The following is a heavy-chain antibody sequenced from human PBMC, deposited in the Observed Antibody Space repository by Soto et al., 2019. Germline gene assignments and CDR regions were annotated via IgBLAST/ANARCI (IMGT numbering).Heavy chain of an antibody. V-gene: IGHV4-59*08. CDR3: ARQWWGDY. Sequence: QVPLQESGPGLVKPSETLSLTCTVSGGAIGSHYWSWIRPPPGEGLDWIGRASYSGSPNYNPPLQRRVTISIDTSKNQFSLQLTSVTAADTAVYYCARQWWGDYWGQGTLVTVSS. D-gene: IGHD2-15*01. J-gene: IGHJ4*02. CDR1: GGAIGSHY. CDR2: ASYSGSP.